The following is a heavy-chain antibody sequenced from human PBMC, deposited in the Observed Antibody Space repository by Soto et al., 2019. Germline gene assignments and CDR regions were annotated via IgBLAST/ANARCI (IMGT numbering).Heavy chain of an antibody. D-gene: IGHD1-26*01. CDR3: SGGVGDAF. J-gene: IGHJ4*02. CDR2: TNQDGSEK. V-gene: IGHV3-7*04. CDR1: ESTVRRDW. Sequence: EVHLVESGGGLVQTGGSLRLSCAISESTVRRDWMNWVRQAPGKGLEWVAHTNQDGSEKYYVDSVKGRFTISRDNAKNSLYLQMSGRRAGDTAMYYCSGGVGDAFWGQGTLVTVSS.